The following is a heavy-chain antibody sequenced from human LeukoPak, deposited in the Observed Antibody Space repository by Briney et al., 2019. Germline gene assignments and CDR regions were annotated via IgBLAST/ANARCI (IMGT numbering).Heavy chain of an antibody. CDR3: AKDRGIAAAGPLDY. CDR2: ISWNSGSI. V-gene: IGHV3-9*03. Sequence: PGRSLRLSCAASGFTFDDYAMHWVRQAPGKGLEWVSGISWNSGSIGYADSVKGRFTISRDNAKNSLYLQMNSLRAEDMALYYCAKDRGIAAAGPLDYWGQGTLVTVSS. D-gene: IGHD6-13*01. CDR1: GFTFDDYA. J-gene: IGHJ4*02.